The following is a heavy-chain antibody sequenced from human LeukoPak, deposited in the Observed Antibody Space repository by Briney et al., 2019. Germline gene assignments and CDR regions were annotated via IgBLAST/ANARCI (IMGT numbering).Heavy chain of an antibody. V-gene: IGHV1-2*06. CDR2: INPNSGGT. CDR3: ARDTYYYDSSGFAD. CDR1: GYTFTGYY. Sequence: ASVKVSCKASGYTFTGYYMHWVRQAPGQGLEWMGRINPNSGGTNYAQKFQGRVTMTRDTPISTAYMELSRLRSDDTAVYYCARDTYYYDSSGFADWGQGTLVTVSS. J-gene: IGHJ4*02. D-gene: IGHD3-22*01.